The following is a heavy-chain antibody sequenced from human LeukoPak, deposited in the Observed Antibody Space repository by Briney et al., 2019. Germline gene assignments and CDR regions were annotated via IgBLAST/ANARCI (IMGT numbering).Heavy chain of an antibody. D-gene: IGHD3-22*01. CDR2: IYYSGST. CDR1: GGSISSYY. Sequence: SETLSLTCTVSGGSISSYYWSWIRQPPGKGLEWIGYIYYSGSTNYNPSLKSRVTISVDTSKNQFSLKLSSVTAADTAVYYCARELYYYDSSGYYYPNYFDYWGQGTLVTVSS. J-gene: IGHJ4*02. V-gene: IGHV4-59*01. CDR3: ARELYYYDSSGYYYPNYFDY.